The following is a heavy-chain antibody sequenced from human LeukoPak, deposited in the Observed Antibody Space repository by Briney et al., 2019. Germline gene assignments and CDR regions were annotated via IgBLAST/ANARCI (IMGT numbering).Heavy chain of an antibody. CDR1: GFTFSSYA. CDR3: AREEGLWGLSDTTGYHIRGPFDY. V-gene: IGHV3-30*15. CDR2: ISYDGRTN. D-gene: IGHD3-22*01. J-gene: IGHJ4*02. Sequence: GGSLRLSCAASGFTFSSYAMHWVRQAPGKGLEWVAVISYDGRTNYHADSVKGRFTISRDNSKSTLYLQMSSLRAEDTAVYYCAREEGLWGLSDTTGYHIRGPFDYWGQGTLVTVSS.